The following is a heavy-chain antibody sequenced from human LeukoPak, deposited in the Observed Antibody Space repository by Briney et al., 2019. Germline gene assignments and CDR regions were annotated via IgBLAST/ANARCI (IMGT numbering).Heavy chain of an antibody. J-gene: IGHJ4*02. CDR3: ARHRDYYDSSGVFDY. CDR1: GGSISSSSYY. CDR2: IYYSGST. V-gene: IGHV4-39*01. D-gene: IGHD3-22*01. Sequence: SSETLSLTCTVSGGSISSSSYYWGWIRQPPGRGLEWIGRIYYSGSTYYNPSLKSRVTISVDTSKDQFSLKLSSVTAADTAVYYCARHRDYYDSSGVFDYWGQGTLVTVSS.